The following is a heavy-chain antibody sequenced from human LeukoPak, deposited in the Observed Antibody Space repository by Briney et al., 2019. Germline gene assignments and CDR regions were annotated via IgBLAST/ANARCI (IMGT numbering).Heavy chain of an antibody. J-gene: IGHJ6*02. CDR1: GGSISSGDYY. D-gene: IGHD3-22*01. CDR2: IYYSGST. Sequence: KTSETLSLTCTVSGGSISSGDYYWSWIRQPPGKGLEWIGYIYYSGSTYYNPSLKSRVTISVDTSKNQFSLKLSSVTAADTAVYYCARGTYYYDSSGYYYCYYGMDVWGQGTTVTVSS. CDR3: ARGTYYYDSSGYYYCYYGMDV. V-gene: IGHV4-30-4*01.